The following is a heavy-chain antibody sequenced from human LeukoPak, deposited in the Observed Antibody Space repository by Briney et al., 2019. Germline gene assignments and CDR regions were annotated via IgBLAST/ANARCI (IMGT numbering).Heavy chain of an antibody. CDR1: GFSFSIYS. J-gene: IGHJ4*02. V-gene: IGHV3-21*06. Sequence: AGGSLRLSCAASGFSFSIYSMIWVRQAPGKGLEWVSSVSGTSEYIYYADSVRGRFTISRDNAKNTVYLQMNSLRAEDTAVYYCARWYSSGWYSDYWGQGTLVTVSS. CDR2: VSGTSEYI. D-gene: IGHD6-19*01. CDR3: ARWYSSGWYSDY.